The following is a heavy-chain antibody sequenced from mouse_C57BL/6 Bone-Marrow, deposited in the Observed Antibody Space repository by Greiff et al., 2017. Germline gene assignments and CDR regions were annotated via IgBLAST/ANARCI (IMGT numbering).Heavy chain of an antibody. D-gene: IGHD2-3*01. CDR2: IYPRSGST. J-gene: IGHJ2*01. Sequence: QVKLMEPGAELVRPGASVKLSCKASGYTFTSYGISWVKQRPGRGLEWIGEIYPRSGSTNYNEKFKSKATLTADKSSSTAYMELSSLTTEDSEVYVWACRGDGYCCDYWGQGTTLTVSS. V-gene: IGHV1-81*01. CDR1: GYTFTSYG. CDR3: ACRGDGYCCDY.